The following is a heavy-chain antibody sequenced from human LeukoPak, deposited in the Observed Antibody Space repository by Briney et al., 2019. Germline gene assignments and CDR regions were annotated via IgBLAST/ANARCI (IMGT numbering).Heavy chain of an antibody. V-gene: IGHV3-48*03. D-gene: IGHD2-21*01. CDR2: IDTSGTNI. J-gene: IGHJ4*02. CDR1: GFTFSSYE. Sequence: GGSLRLSCAASGFTFSSYEMNRVRQAPGKGLEWVSYIDTSGTNIYYAGSVKGRFTVSRDNAKNSLYLQMNSLRAEDTGIYYCARETINCGGDCYDYWGQGALVTVSS. CDR3: ARETINCGGDCYDY.